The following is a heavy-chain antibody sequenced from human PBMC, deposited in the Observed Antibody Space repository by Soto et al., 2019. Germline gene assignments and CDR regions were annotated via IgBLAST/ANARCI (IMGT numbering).Heavy chain of an antibody. D-gene: IGHD1-7*01. Sequence: QVQLVQSGAEVKKPGASVKVSCKASGYTFTSYGISWVRQVPGQGLEWMGWISAYNGNTNYAQKLQGRVTMTTDTSTSTAYMELRSLRSDDTAVYYCARWDWNYPPTADGMDVWGQGTTVTVSS. J-gene: IGHJ6*02. CDR3: ARWDWNYPPTADGMDV. CDR1: GYTFTSYG. V-gene: IGHV1-18*01. CDR2: ISAYNGNT.